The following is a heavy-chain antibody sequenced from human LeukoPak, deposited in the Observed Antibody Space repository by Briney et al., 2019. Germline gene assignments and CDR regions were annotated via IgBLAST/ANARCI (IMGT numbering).Heavy chain of an antibody. CDR2: IIPIFGTA. CDR3: ARGAVPAADGFFDY. CDR1: GGTFSSYA. Sequence: SVKVSCKASGGTFSSYAISWVRQAPGQGLEWMGRIIPIFGTANYAQKFQGRVTITTDESTSAAYMELSSLRSEDTAVYYCARGAVPAADGFFDYWGQGTLVTVSS. D-gene: IGHD2-2*01. V-gene: IGHV1-69*05. J-gene: IGHJ4*02.